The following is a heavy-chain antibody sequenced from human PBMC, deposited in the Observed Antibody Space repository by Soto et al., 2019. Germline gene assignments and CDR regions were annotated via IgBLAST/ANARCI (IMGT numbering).Heavy chain of an antibody. D-gene: IGHD3-22*01. CDR1: GGTFSSYA. J-gene: IGHJ3*02. Sequence: SVKVSCKASGGTFSSYAISWVRQAPGQGREWMGGIIPIFGTANYAQKFQGRVTITADKSTSTAYMELSSLRSEDTAVYYCARSSPPLSRITMIVVVQGAFDIWGQGTMVTVSS. V-gene: IGHV1-69*06. CDR3: ARSSPPLSRITMIVVVQGAFDI. CDR2: IIPIFGTA.